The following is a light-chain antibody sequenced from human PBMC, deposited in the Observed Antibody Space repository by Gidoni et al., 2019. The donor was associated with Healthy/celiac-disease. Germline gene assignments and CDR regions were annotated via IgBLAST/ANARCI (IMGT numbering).Light chain of an antibody. CDR3: QQSYTTPYT. J-gene: IGKJ2*01. V-gene: IGKV1-39*01. Sequence: DIQMTQSPSSLSASVGDRVTIACRASLSLNSYLNWYQQKQGKAPKLLLYAASTLPGGVPLRFSGSGSGTDFTLTISSLQPEDFATYFCQQSYTTPYTFGQGTKLEIK. CDR2: AAS. CDR1: LSLNSY.